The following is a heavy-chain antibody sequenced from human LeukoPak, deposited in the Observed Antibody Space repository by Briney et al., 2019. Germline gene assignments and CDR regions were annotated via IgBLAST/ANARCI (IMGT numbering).Heavy chain of an antibody. Sequence: GESLKISCKVSGYSFPSYWITWVRQVPGKGLEWMGRIAPSDSYTNYNPSFEGHVTMSVEKSITTVYLQWSSLKASDTAMYYCARQPPGVYDTTQNWFDPWGQGTLVTVS. V-gene: IGHV5-10-1*01. D-gene: IGHD3-22*01. J-gene: IGHJ5*02. CDR1: GYSFPSYW. CDR2: IAPSDSYT. CDR3: ARQPPGVYDTTQNWFDP.